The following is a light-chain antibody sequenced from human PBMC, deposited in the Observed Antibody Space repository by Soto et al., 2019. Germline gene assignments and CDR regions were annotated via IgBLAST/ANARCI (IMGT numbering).Light chain of an antibody. J-gene: IGLJ1*01. V-gene: IGLV2-14*01. CDR1: SSDVCGYNY. Sequence: QSALTPPASVTGSPRRSITICCTGTSSDVCGYNYVSWYQQHPGKAPKLMIYEVSNRPSGVSNRVSGSKSGNTASLTISGLQAEDEADYYCSSYTSSSTPYYVFGTGTKVTVL. CDR2: EVS. CDR3: SSYTSSSTPYYV.